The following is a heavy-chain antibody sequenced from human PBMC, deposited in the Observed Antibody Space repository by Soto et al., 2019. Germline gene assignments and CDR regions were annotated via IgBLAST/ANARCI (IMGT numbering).Heavy chain of an antibody. V-gene: IGHV3-48*03. CDR3: ASLIGYCSCGSCSSYYYGMDV. Sequence: GGSLRLSCAASGFTFSSYEMNWVRQAPGKGLEWVSYISSSGSTIYYADSVKGRFTIARDNAKSSLYLQMNSLRAEDTAVYYCASLIGYCSCGSCSSYYYGMDVWGQGTTVTVSS. J-gene: IGHJ6*02. D-gene: IGHD2-15*01. CDR1: GFTFSSYE. CDR2: ISSSGSTI.